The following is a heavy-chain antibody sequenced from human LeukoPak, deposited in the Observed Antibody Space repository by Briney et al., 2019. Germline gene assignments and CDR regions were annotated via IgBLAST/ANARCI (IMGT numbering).Heavy chain of an antibody. CDR1: GGSISSYY. CDR2: IYYSGSN. J-gene: IGHJ6*02. Sequence: SDTLSLTCTVSGGSISSYYWIWIRQPPGKGLEWIGYIYYSGSNNYNPSLKSRVTISVDTSKNQFSLKLSSVTAADTAVYYCARGSDCSGGSCYSVFRAYYCYGMDVWGQGTTVTVSS. V-gene: IGHV4-59*08. D-gene: IGHD2-15*01. CDR3: ARGSDCSGGSCYSVFRAYYCYGMDV.